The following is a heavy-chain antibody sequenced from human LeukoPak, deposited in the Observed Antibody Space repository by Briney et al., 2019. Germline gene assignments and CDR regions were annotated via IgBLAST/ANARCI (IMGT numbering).Heavy chain of an antibody. Sequence: SGPTLVKPTQTLTLTFTFSGFSLSTSGVGVGWIRQPPGKALEWLALIYWDDDKRYRPSLKSRLTITKDTSKNQVVLTMTNIDPVDTGTYYCTHSSYYSDRSGLGMDVWGKGTTVTVSS. CDR2: IYWDDDK. CDR3: THSSYYSDRSGLGMDV. D-gene: IGHD3-22*01. CDR1: GFSLSTSGVG. J-gene: IGHJ6*04. V-gene: IGHV2-5*02.